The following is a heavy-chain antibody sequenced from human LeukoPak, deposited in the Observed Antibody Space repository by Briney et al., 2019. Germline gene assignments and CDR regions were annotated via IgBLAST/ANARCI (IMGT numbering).Heavy chain of an antibody. CDR3: ARDITYSYGRHNWFDP. J-gene: IGHJ5*02. V-gene: IGHV1-18*01. Sequence: GASVKVSCKASGYSFTGDGISWVRQAPGQGLEWMGWISAYNGNTNYVQKLQGRVTMTTDTSTSTAYMELRSLRSDDTAVYYCARDITYSYGRHNWFDPWGQGTLVTVSS. CDR2: ISAYNGNT. D-gene: IGHD5-18*01. CDR1: GYSFTGDG.